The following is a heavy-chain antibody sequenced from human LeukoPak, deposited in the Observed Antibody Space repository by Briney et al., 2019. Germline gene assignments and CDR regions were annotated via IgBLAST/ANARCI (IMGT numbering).Heavy chain of an antibody. CDR3: ASLRGVNR. V-gene: IGHV3-11*01. CDR1: GFTFSDYY. D-gene: IGHD3-10*01. J-gene: IGHJ4*02. Sequence: GGSLRLSCAASGFTFSDYYMSWIRQPPGKGLEWVSYISSSGTTIYYADSGRGRFTVSRDNAKNSLYLQMDSLSAEDTAVYYCASLRGVNRWGQGTLVTVSS. CDR2: ISSSGTTI.